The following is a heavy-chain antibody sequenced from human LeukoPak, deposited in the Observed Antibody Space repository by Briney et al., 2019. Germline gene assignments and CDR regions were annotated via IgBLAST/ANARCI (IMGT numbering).Heavy chain of an antibody. CDR3: TRRYNYDSSGYYYVRDAFDI. CDR2: IRSKAYGGTT. J-gene: IGHJ3*02. V-gene: IGHV3-49*04. Sequence: GGSLRLSCTASGFTFGDYVMSWVRQAPGKGLEWVGFIRSKAYGGTTKNAASVKGRFTISRDDSRSIAYLQLNSLKTEDTAVYYCTRRYNYDSSGYYYVRDAFDIWGQGTMVTVSS. CDR1: GFTFGDYV. D-gene: IGHD3-22*01.